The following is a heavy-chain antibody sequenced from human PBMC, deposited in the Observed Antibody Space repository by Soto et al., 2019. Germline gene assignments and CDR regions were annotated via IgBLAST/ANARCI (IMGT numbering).Heavy chain of an antibody. D-gene: IGHD3-9*01. CDR3: ARQFSLFGGSLRYFDWPFDI. V-gene: IGHV4-59*08. Sequence: PSETLSLTCTVSGGSISSYYWSWIRQPPGKGLEWIGYIYYSGSTNYNPSLKSRVTISVDTSKNQFSLKLSSVTAADTAVYYCARQFSLFGGSLRYFDWPFDIWGQGTMVTVSS. J-gene: IGHJ3*02. CDR2: IYYSGST. CDR1: GGSISSYY.